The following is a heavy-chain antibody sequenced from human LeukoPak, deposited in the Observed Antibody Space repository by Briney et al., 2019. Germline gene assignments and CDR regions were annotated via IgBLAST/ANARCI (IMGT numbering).Heavy chain of an antibody. D-gene: IGHD6-19*01. CDR2: ISSGGTTI. J-gene: IGHJ5*02. V-gene: IGHV3-48*03. Sequence: PGGSQTLSCSVSGFTFKSYEMNWVRLAPGKGLEWIAYISSGGTTIFYADSVKGRFTVSRDSDKSLLYLQMNSLRADDTATYYCVRSLTIAVAGTDLWGQGTVVTVS. CDR3: VRSLTIAVAGTDL. CDR1: GFTFKSYE.